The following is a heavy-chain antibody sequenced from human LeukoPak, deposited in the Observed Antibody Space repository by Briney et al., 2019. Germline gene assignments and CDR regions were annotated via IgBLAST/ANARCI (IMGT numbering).Heavy chain of an antibody. J-gene: IGHJ4*02. D-gene: IGHD6-19*01. CDR2: IFSGGST. Sequence: GGSLRLSCVVSGFTVSSNYMSWVRQAAGKGLEWVSAIFSGGSTFYADSVTGRFTISRDNSKNTVYLEMNSLRAEDTAVYYCARDLKTSGWYGDFDYWGQGTLVTVSS. CDR3: ARDLKTSGWYGDFDY. V-gene: IGHV3-53*01. CDR1: GFTVSSNY.